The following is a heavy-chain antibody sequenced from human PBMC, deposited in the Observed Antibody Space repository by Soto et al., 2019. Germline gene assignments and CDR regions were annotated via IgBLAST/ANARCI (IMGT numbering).Heavy chain of an antibody. V-gene: IGHV4-31*03. D-gene: IGHD2-2*01. CDR3: VSGCHGGKFYAFGS. J-gene: IGHJ1*01. CDR1: GDSIMRDSYY. Sequence: QVQLQESGPGLVKPSQTLSLTCTVSGDSIMRDSYYWNWIRQHPGKGLEWIGYIYYSGTTAYNPALTTRLTIYLDTYKNELPLYLSYVSAAGTAVYYFVSGCHGGKFYAFGSWGQGTQVTVSS. CDR2: IYYSGTT.